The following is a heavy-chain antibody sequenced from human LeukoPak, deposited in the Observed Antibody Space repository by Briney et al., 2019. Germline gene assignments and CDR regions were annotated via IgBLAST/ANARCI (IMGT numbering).Heavy chain of an antibody. V-gene: IGHV4-34*01. J-gene: IGHJ1*01. CDR3: ARHGDVVVTAIEYFQH. CDR1: GGSFSGYY. Sequence: SETLSLTCAVYGGSFSGYYWSWIRQPPGKGLEWIGEINHSGSTNYNPSLKSRVTISVDTSKNQFSLKLSSVTAADTAVYYCARHGDVVVTAIEYFQHWGQGTLVTVSS. D-gene: IGHD2-21*02. CDR2: INHSGST.